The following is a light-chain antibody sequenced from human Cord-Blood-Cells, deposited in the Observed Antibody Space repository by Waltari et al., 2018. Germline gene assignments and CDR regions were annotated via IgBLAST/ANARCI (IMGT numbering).Light chain of an antibody. CDR3: SSYTSSSTWV. CDR1: SSDVGGYNS. Sequence: QSALTPPAAVSGSPGQSITISCTGTSSDVGGYNSVPWYQQHPGKDPKLMIYDVSKRPSGFSNRFSGSKSGNTASLTISGLQAEDEADYYCSSYTSSSTWVFGGGTKLTVL. CDR2: DVS. J-gene: IGLJ3*02. V-gene: IGLV2-14*01.